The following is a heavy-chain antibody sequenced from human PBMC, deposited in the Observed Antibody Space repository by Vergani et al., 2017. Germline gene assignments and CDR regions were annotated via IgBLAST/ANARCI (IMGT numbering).Heavy chain of an antibody. CDR2: IWYDGSNK. CDR1: GFTFSSYG. J-gene: IGHJ4*02. CDR3: ARDSGWFGELLDY. D-gene: IGHD3-10*01. V-gene: IGHV3-30*19. Sequence: QVQLVESGGGVVQPGRSLRLSCAASGFTFSSYGMHWVRQAPGKGLEWVAVIWYDGSNKYYADSVKGRFTISRDNSKNTLYLQMNSLRAEDTAVYYCARDSGWFGELLDYWGQGTLVTVSS.